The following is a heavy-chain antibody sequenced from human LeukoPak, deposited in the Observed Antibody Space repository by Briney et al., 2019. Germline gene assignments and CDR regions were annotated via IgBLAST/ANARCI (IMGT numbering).Heavy chain of an antibody. J-gene: IGHJ5*02. CDR1: GVSISTYS. CDR2: ISYSGST. D-gene: IGHD1-1*01. V-gene: IGHV4-59*01. CDR3: ATDGNFDL. Sequence: SETLSLTCTVSGVSISTYSWSWIRQPPGKGLEWIGYISYSGSTSYNPSLRSRVTISVDTSKNQFSLKLSSVTAADTAVYYCATDGNFDLWGQGTLVTVSS.